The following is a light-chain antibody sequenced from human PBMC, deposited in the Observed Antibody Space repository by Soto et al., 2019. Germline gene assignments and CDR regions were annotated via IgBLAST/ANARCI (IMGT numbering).Light chain of an antibody. CDR3: AAWDVSLNDVV. Sequence: QSVLTQPPSASGTPGQRVTISCSGSSSNIGSNAVYWYQQLPGTAPTLLIYSNNQRPSGVPDRFSGSKSGTSASLAISGLHSEDEADYYCAAWDVSLNDVVFGGGTQLTVL. J-gene: IGLJ2*01. CDR1: SSNIGSNA. V-gene: IGLV1-44*01. CDR2: SNN.